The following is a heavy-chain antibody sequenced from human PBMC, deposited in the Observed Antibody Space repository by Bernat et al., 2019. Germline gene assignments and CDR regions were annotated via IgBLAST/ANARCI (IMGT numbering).Heavy chain of an antibody. D-gene: IGHD6-6*01. Sequence: QVQLVQSGAEVKKPGASVKVSCKVSGYTLTELSMHWVRQAPGKGLEWMGGFDPEDGETIYAQKFQGRVTMTEDTATDTAYMELSSLRSEDTAVYYCATPTGYSSSWTDDFDLWGQGTMVTVSS. CDR1: GYTLTELS. CDR3: ATPTGYSSSWTDDFDL. CDR2: FDPEDGET. V-gene: IGHV1-24*01. J-gene: IGHJ3*01.